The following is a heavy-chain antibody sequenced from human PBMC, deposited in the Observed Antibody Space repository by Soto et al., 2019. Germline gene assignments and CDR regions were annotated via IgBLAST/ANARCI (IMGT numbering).Heavy chain of an antibody. CDR1: GFTFSNYA. J-gene: IGHJ6*03. CDR3: ARDAMGLYYMDV. CDR2: ISESGGST. V-gene: IGHV3-23*01. Sequence: GGSLRLSCAASGFTFSNYAMSWVRQAPGKGLEWVSAISESGGSTYYADSVKGRFTISRDNSKNTLYLQMNSLRAEDTAVYYCARDAMGLYYMDVWGKGTTVTVSS. D-gene: IGHD3-16*01.